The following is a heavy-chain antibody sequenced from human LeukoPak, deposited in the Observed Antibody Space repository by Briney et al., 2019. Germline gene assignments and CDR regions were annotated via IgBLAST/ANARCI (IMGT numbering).Heavy chain of an antibody. V-gene: IGHV1-3*01. CDR1: GYTFTSYP. J-gene: IGHJ4*02. CDR3: ARSWALRFLETDVDFDY. CDR2: INAGNGNT. Sequence: GASVKVSCKASGYTFTSYPMHWVRQAPGQRLEWMGWINAGNGNTKYSQKFQGRVTITRDTSASTAYMELSSLRSEDTAVYYCARSWALRFLETDVDFDYWGQGTLVTVSS. D-gene: IGHD3-3*01.